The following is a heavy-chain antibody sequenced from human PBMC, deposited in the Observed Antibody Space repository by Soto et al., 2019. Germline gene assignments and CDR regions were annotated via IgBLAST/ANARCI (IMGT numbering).Heavy chain of an antibody. CDR1: GGSISSYY. CDR2: IYYSGST. CDR3: ARRYGGHFDY. D-gene: IGHD3-16*01. J-gene: IGHJ4*02. Sequence: PSETLSLTCTVSGGSISSYYWSWIRQPPGKGLEWIGYIYYSGSTNYNPSLKSRVTISVDTSKNQFSLKLSSVTAADTAVYYCARRYGGHFDYCGQGTLVTVSS. V-gene: IGHV4-59*01.